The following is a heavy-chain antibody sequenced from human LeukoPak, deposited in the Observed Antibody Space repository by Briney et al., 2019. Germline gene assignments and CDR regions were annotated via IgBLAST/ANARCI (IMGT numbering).Heavy chain of an antibody. Sequence: GGSLRLSCAASGFSFSEYAMSWVRQAPGKGLEWVSVISGSGRTTDYADSVKGRFTISRDNSKNTLYLQMNSLRVEDTAVYYCARDRYSASSAGFDYWGQGTLVTVSS. CDR3: ARDRYSASSAGFDY. V-gene: IGHV3-23*01. D-gene: IGHD6-6*01. CDR2: ISGSGRTT. CDR1: GFSFSEYA. J-gene: IGHJ4*02.